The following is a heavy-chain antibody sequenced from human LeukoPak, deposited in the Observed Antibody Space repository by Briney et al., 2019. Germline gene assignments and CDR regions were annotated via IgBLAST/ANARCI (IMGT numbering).Heavy chain of an antibody. V-gene: IGHV3-30*03. Sequence: GRSLRLSCAASGFTFSSYGMHWVRQAPGKGLEWVAVISYDGGNKYYADSVKGRFTISRDNSKNTLYLQMNSLRAEDTAVYYCARASYCSGGSCYYYYGMDVWGQGTTVTVSS. CDR1: GFTFSSYG. D-gene: IGHD2-15*01. J-gene: IGHJ6*02. CDR2: ISYDGGNK. CDR3: ARASYCSGGSCYYYYGMDV.